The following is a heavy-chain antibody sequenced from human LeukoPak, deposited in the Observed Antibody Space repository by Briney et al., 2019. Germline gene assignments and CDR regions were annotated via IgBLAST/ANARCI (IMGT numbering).Heavy chain of an antibody. D-gene: IGHD2-2*02. CDR2: IIPIFGTA. Sequence: ASVKVSCKASGGAFSSYAISWVRQAPGQGLEWMGGIIPIFGTANYAQKFQGRVTITADESTSTAYMELSSPRSEDTAVYYCAREPSRGPAAISNPWGQGTLVTVSS. CDR3: AREPSRGPAAISNP. J-gene: IGHJ5*02. V-gene: IGHV1-69*13. CDR1: GGAFSSYA.